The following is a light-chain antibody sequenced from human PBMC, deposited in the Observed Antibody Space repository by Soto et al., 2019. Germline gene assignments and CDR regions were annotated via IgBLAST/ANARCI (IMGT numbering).Light chain of an antibody. CDR2: IAS. CDR1: QDISSW. V-gene: IGKV1-12*01. Sequence: DIQMTQSPSSVSASVGDRVTITCRASQDISSWLTWYQQKPGKAPKVLIYIASRLQSGVPSRFSGSRSGTDFSLTISSLQPEDFATYHCQQSKSFPLTFGGGTKVDIK. J-gene: IGKJ4*01. CDR3: QQSKSFPLT.